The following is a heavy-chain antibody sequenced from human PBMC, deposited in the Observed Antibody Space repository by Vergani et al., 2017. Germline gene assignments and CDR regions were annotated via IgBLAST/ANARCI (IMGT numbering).Heavy chain of an antibody. Sequence: LQLQESGSGLVKPSQTLSLTCAVSGGSISSGCYSWSWIRQPPGKGLEWVSAISGSGGSTYYADSVKGRFTIARDNSKNTLYLQMNSLRAEDTAVYYCANSMLRGGDFDIWGQGTMVTVSS. V-gene: IGHV3-23*01. J-gene: IGHJ3*02. CDR2: ISGSGGST. CDR3: ANSMLRGGDFDI. D-gene: IGHD2-21*01. CDR1: GGSISSGCYS.